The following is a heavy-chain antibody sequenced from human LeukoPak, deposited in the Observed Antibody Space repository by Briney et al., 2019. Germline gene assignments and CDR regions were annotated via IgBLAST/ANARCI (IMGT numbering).Heavy chain of an antibody. Sequence: SETLSLTCTVSGGSFSSYYYNWIRQSAGKGLEWIGRIYTSGSTNYNPSLKSRVTMSVDTSKNQFSLKLSSVTAADTAVYYCARGVVGASAPVDSWGQGTLVTVSS. V-gene: IGHV4-4*07. CDR2: IYTSGST. CDR3: ARGVVGASAPVDS. J-gene: IGHJ4*02. D-gene: IGHD1-26*01. CDR1: GGSFSSYY.